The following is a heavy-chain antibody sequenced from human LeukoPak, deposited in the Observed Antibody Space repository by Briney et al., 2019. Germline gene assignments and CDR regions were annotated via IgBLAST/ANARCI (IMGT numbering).Heavy chain of an antibody. Sequence: SETLSLTCTVSGGSMSSFYWSWFRQPPGKRLEWIGYIYYSGSTNYNPSLKSRVTISVDTSKNHFSLKLTSVTAADTAVYYCARGGWSLDYWGQGTLVTASS. CDR2: IYYSGST. CDR3: ARGGWSLDY. J-gene: IGHJ4*02. V-gene: IGHV4-59*01. CDR1: GGSMSSFY. D-gene: IGHD6-19*01.